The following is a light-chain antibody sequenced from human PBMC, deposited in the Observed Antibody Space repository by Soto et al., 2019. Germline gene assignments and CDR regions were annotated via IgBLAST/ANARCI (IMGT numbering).Light chain of an antibody. CDR2: GNT. CDR3: QSYDNSLCAWV. Sequence: QLVLTQPPSVSGAPGQRVTISCTGSSSNIGTGYDVHWYQQLPGAAPKLLIYGNTKRPSGVPDRFSGSKSGPSAALAINGLQAEDEDDYHCQSYDNSLCAWVFGGGTKLTV. CDR1: SSNIGTGYD. J-gene: IGLJ3*02. V-gene: IGLV1-40*01.